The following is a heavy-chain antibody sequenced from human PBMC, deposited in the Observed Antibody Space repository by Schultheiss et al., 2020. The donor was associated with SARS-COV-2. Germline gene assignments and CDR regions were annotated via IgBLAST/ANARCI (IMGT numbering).Heavy chain of an antibody. Sequence: GGSLRLSCAASGFTFSNYDMHWVRQPTGQGLEWVSAIGTVGDTFYPGSVKGRFTISRDNSKNTLYLQMNSLRAEDTAVYYCARERQTDWGSRFYWYFDLWGRGTLVTVSS. CDR2: IGTVGDT. CDR3: ARERQTDWGSRFYWYFDL. J-gene: IGHJ2*01. CDR1: GFTFSNYD. D-gene: IGHD7-27*01. V-gene: IGHV3-13*01.